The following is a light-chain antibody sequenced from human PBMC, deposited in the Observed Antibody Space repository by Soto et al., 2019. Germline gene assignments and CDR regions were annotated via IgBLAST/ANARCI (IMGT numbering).Light chain of an antibody. J-gene: IGLJ1*01. V-gene: IGLV1-44*01. CDR3: ATWDDSLNGLDV. CDR2: STN. Sequence: QSALTQPPSASGTPGQSVTISCSGSTSNIGSKTVSWYQQLPGAAPKLLIYSTNQWPSGVPDRFSGSKSGTSASLTISGLQSEDEADYYCATWDDSLNGLDVFGPGTKLTVL. CDR1: TSNIGSKT.